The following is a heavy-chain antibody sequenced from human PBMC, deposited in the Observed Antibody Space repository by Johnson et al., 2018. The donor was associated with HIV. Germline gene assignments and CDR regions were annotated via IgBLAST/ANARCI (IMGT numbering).Heavy chain of an antibody. J-gene: IGHJ3*02. CDR3: ASRTGWDAFDI. V-gene: IGHV3-74*01. Sequence: EVQLVESGGGLVQPGGSLRLSCAVSGFTFNTYWMHWVRQAPGKGLVWVARIHTAGGSTSYADSVKGRFTISRDNSKNTLYLQMNSLRAEDTAVYYCASRTGWDAFDIWGQGTMVTVSS. D-gene: IGHD7-27*01. CDR2: IHTAGGST. CDR1: GFTFNTYW.